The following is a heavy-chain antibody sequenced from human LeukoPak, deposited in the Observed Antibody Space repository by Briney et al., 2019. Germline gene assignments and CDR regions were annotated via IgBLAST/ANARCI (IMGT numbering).Heavy chain of an antibody. D-gene: IGHD2-21*02. CDR3: ARGPSSVVVVTAILDY. J-gene: IGHJ4*02. CDR2: INHSGST. CDR1: GGSFSGYC. V-gene: IGHV4-34*01. Sequence: SETLSLTCAVYGGSFSGYCWSWIRQPPGKGLEWIGEINHSGSTNYNPSLKSRVTISVDTSKNQFSLKLSSVTAADTAVYYCARGPSSVVVVTAILDYWGQGTLVTVSS.